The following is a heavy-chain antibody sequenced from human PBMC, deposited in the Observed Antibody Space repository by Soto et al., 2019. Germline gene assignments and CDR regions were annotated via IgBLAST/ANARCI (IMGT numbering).Heavy chain of an antibody. CDR3: ARGYFWSGSYYYYGMDV. D-gene: IGHD3-3*01. CDR1: GGSISSGGYS. V-gene: IGHV4-30-2*01. J-gene: IGHJ6*02. CDR2: IYHSGST. Sequence: QLQLQESGSGLVKPSQTLSLTCAVSGGSISSGGYSWSWIRQPPGKGLEWIGYIYHSGSTYYNPSLKSRVTISVDRSKNQFSLKLSSVTAADTAVYYCARGYFWSGSYYYYGMDVWGQGTTVTVSS.